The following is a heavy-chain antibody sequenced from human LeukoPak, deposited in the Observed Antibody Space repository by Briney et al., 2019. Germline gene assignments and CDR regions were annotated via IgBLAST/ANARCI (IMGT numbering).Heavy chain of an antibody. CDR2: IYYSGST. J-gene: IGHJ4*02. Sequence: SETLSLTCSVSGGPISSYYWSWIRQPPGKGLEWIGYIYYSGSTNYNPSLKSRVTISVDMSKNQFSLKLSSVPAADTAVYYCARGGGYSYGSPLDYWGQGTLVTVSS. CDR3: ARGGGYSYGSPLDY. V-gene: IGHV4-59*01. CDR1: GGPISSYY. D-gene: IGHD5-18*01.